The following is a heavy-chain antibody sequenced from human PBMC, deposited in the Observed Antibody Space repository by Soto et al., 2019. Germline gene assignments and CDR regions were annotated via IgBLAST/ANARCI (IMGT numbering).Heavy chain of an antibody. D-gene: IGHD2-21*02. CDR1: GYSFTSYW. CDR2: IDPRDSNP. CDR3: ARRRCMSYCCPRCHYVMAL. Sequence: GDSLKISCKGSGYSFTSYWINWVRQMPGKGLEWMGRIDPRDSNPDYSPSFRGHVTLSTDKSISTAYLQWSTLKAADTAIYYCARRRCMSYCCPRCHYVMALWGQGTSVTVSS. V-gene: IGHV5-10-1*01. J-gene: IGHJ6*02.